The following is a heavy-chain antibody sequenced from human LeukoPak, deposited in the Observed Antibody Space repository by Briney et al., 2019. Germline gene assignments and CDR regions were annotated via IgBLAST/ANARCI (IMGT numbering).Heavy chain of an antibody. J-gene: IGHJ4*02. Sequence: GGSLRLSCVVSGFTFSSDTMNWVRQAPGRGLEWVSSISSSGSYMFYADSVKGRFTISKDNAKNSLYLQMNSLRAEGTAVYYCAREWGPAAMAHTLNWGQGTLVTVSS. D-gene: IGHD2-2*01. CDR3: AREWGPAAMAHTLN. CDR1: GFTFSSDT. V-gene: IGHV3-21*01. CDR2: ISSSGSYM.